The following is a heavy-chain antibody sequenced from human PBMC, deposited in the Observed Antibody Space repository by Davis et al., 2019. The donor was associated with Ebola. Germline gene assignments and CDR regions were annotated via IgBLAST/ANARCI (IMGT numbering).Heavy chain of an antibody. CDR3: ARQEWEPGSGAFDI. Sequence: GESLKISCTGSGYSFTSYWIGWVRQMPGKGLEWMGIIYPGDSDTRYSPSFQGQVTISVDKSISTAYLQWSSLKASDTAMYSCARQEWEPGSGAFDIWGQGTMVTVSS. D-gene: IGHD1-26*01. V-gene: IGHV5-51*01. J-gene: IGHJ3*02. CDR2: IYPGDSDT. CDR1: GYSFTSYW.